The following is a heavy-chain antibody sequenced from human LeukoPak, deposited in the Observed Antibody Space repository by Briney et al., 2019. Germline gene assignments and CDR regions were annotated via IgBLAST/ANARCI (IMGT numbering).Heavy chain of an antibody. D-gene: IGHD3-3*01. CDR2: IWYDGSNK. CDR3: AKGDYDYGGFDP. CDR1: GFTFSSYG. J-gene: IGHJ5*02. Sequence: GGSLRLSCAASGFTFSSYGMHWVRQAPGKGLGWVAVIWYDGSNKYYADSVKRRFPLSRDNSQNTLYLQMSSLRAEDTAVYYCAKGDYDYGGFDPWGQGTLVTVSS. V-gene: IGHV3-33*06.